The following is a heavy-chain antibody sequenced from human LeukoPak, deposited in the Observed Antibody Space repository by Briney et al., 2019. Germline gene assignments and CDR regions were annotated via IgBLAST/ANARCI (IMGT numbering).Heavy chain of an antibody. CDR3: ASLSGSYSLGY. CDR2: IYSGGST. D-gene: IGHD1-26*01. CDR1: GFTVSSNY. V-gene: IGHV3-66*01. Sequence: GGSLRLSCAASGFTVSSNYMSWVRQAPGKGLEWVSVIYSGGSTYYADSVKGRFTISRDNSKNTLYLQMNSLRAEDTAVYYCASLSGSYSLGYWGQGTLVTVSS. J-gene: IGHJ4*02.